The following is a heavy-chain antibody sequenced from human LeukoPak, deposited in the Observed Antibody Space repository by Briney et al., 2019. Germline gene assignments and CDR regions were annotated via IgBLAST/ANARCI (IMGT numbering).Heavy chain of an antibody. V-gene: IGHV4-59*08. CDR3: ARHLGTGDWVGYYYGMDV. CDR1: GGSSSSYY. Sequence: SETLSLTCTVSGGSSSSYYWSWIRQPPGKGLEWIGYIYYSGSTNYNPSLKSRVTISVDTSKNQVSLKLSSVTAADTAVYYCARHLGTGDWVGYYYGMDVWGQGTTVTVSS. J-gene: IGHJ6*02. CDR2: IYYSGST. D-gene: IGHD7-27*01.